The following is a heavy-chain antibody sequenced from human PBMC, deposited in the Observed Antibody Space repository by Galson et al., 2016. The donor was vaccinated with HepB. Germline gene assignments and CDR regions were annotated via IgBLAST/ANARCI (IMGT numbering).Heavy chain of an antibody. CDR1: GYTFSGYY. D-gene: IGHD2-2*02. J-gene: IGHJ5*02. V-gene: IGHV1-2*06. CDR3: ARGAIAIRLREYNWFDP. Sequence: SVKVSCKASGYTFSGYYIHWLRQAPGQGLEWMGRINPNSGGTNYAQKFQGRVTMARDTSISTAYMELSRLRSDDTAVYSCARGAIAIRLREYNWFDPWGQGSLVTVSS. CDR2: INPNSGGT.